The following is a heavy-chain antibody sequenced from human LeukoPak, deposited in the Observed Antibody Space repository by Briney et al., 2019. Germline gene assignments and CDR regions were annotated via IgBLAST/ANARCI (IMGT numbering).Heavy chain of an antibody. Sequence: SETLSLTCTVSGGSISSSSYSWGWIRQPPGKGLEWIGNIYYTGSTYYNPSLKSRVTISVDTSKNQFSLKLSSVTAADTAVYYCARDGPPFDPHDAFDIWGQGTMVTVSS. CDR2: IYYTGST. CDR3: ARDGPPFDPHDAFDI. V-gene: IGHV4-39*07. CDR1: GGSISSSSYS. J-gene: IGHJ3*02. D-gene: IGHD3-10*01.